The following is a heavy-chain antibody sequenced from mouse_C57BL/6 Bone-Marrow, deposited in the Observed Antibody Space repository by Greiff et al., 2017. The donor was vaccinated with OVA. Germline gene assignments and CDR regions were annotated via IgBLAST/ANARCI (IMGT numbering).Heavy chain of an antibody. D-gene: IGHD2-2*01. J-gene: IGHJ4*01. CDR2: IDPSDSYT. Sequence: VQLQQPGAELVMPGASVKLSCKASGYTFTSYWMHWVKQRPGQGLEWIGEIDPSDSYTNYNQKFKGKSTLTVDKSSSTAYMQLSSLTSEDSAVYYCAAKGGYDRDYYAMDYWGQGTSVTVSS. V-gene: IGHV1-69*01. CDR3: AAKGGYDRDYYAMDY. CDR1: GYTFTSYW.